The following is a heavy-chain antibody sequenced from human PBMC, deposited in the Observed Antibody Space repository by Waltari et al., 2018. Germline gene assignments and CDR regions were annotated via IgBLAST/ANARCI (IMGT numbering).Heavy chain of an antibody. CDR3: AREIGGSQYNGFDP. V-gene: IGHV4-61*09. CDR1: GGSISSGSYY. Sequence: QVQLQESGPGLVKPSQTLSLTCTVSGGSISSGSYYWSWIRQPAGKGLEWIGYIYTRGSTNCQPSLQSRVTISVDTSKNQFSLKRGYVTAADTAVYDCAREIGGSQYNGFDPWGQGTLVTVSS. D-gene: IGHD2-15*01. CDR2: IYTRGST. J-gene: IGHJ5*02.